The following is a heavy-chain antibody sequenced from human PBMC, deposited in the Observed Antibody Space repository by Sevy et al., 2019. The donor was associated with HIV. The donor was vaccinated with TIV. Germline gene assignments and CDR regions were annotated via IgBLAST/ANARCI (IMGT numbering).Heavy chain of an antibody. D-gene: IGHD3-3*01. CDR2: IIPIFGTA. CDR3: ARVRNTIFGVVSKMVWFDP. J-gene: IGHJ5*02. CDR1: GGTFSSYA. Sequence: ASVKVSCKASGGTFSSYAISWVRQAPGQGLEWMGGIIPIFGTANYAQKFQGRVTITADESTSTAYMELSSLRSEDTAVYYWARVRNTIFGVVSKMVWFDPWGQGTLVTVSS. V-gene: IGHV1-69*13.